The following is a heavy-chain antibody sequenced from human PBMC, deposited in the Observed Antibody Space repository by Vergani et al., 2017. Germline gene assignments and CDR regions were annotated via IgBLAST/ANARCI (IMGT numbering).Heavy chain of an antibody. D-gene: IGHD3-10*01. Sequence: VQLVESGGGLVKRGGSLRLSCAASGFTFSSYSMNWVRQAPGKGLEWVAVISNDGGNKYYADSVKGRFTISRDNSKNMLFLQMNNLRTEDTAIYYCAKQYFVSGNYLFDYWGQGTLVTVSS. CDR1: GFTFSSYS. CDR2: ISNDGGNK. CDR3: AKQYFVSGNYLFDY. J-gene: IGHJ4*02. V-gene: IGHV3-30*18.